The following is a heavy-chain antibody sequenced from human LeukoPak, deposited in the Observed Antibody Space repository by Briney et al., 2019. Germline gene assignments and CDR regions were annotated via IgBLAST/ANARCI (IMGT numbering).Heavy chain of an antibody. CDR2: INPNSGGT. Sequence: ASVKVSCKASGYTFTGYYMHWVRQAPGQGLEWMGWINPNSGGTNYAQKFQGRITMTRDTSISTAYMELSRLRSDDTAVYYCARVIFTWAPEEDDYWGQGTLVTVSS. D-gene: IGHD3-16*02. CDR1: GYTFTGYY. V-gene: IGHV1-2*02. J-gene: IGHJ4*02. CDR3: ARVIFTWAPEEDDY.